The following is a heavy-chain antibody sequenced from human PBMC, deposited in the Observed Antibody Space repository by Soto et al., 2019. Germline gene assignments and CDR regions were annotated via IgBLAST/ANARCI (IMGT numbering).Heavy chain of an antibody. J-gene: IGHJ5*02. CDR2: INHSGGT. V-gene: IGHV4-34*01. D-gene: IGHD7-27*01. CDR1: GGSFSGYY. Sequence: LSLTCAVYGGSFSGYYWSWIRQPPGKGLEWIGEINHSGGTNDNPSLKSRVTISVDTSKNEVSLKLSSVTAADTAVDYCARRQLRRNWLDPWGQGTLVTVSS. CDR3: ARRQLRRNWLDP.